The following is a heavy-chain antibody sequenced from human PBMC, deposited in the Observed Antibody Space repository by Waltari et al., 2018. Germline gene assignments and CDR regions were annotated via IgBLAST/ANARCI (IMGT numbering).Heavy chain of an antibody. Sequence: QVQLVQSGAEVKKPGASVKVSCKASGYTFTGYYMHWVRQAPGQGLEWMGCINPNSGGTNYAQKFQGRVTMTRDTSISTAYMELSRLRSDDTAVYYCARTGAHLGRVGAPIDYWGQGTLVTVSS. CDR1: GYTFTGYY. J-gene: IGHJ4*02. CDR2: INPNSGGT. V-gene: IGHV1-2*02. D-gene: IGHD1-26*01. CDR3: ARTGAHLGRVGAPIDY.